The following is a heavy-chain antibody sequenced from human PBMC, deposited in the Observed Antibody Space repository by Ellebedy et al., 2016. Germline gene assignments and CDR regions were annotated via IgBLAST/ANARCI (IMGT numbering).Heavy chain of an antibody. CDR3: AKWNGDWHAFDV. D-gene: IGHD1-1*01. J-gene: IGHJ3*01. Sequence: SETLSLTCNVSGGSVSSDYWNWIRRPPGKGLEWIGYVFHTGTTKYNPSLQSRVTISVDTSKSQFSLRLTSVTAADTAVYYCAKWNGDWHAFDVWGQGTMVTVSS. CDR2: VFHTGTT. CDR1: GGSVSSDY. V-gene: IGHV4-59*02.